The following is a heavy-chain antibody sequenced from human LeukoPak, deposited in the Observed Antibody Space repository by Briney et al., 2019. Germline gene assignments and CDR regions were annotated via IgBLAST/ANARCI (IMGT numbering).Heavy chain of an antibody. CDR3: AKMSAYNSNSPLHF. V-gene: IGHV3-23*01. CDR1: GFTFSSYA. Sequence: PGGSLRLSCAASGFTFSSYAMNWVRQAPGKGLEWVSTIGGSNAYTYYADSVKGRFTISRDNSKNTLYLQMNSLRAEDTAVYYCAKMSAYNSNSPLHFWGQGTLVTVSS. CDR2: IGGSNAYT. J-gene: IGHJ4*02. D-gene: IGHD2/OR15-2a*01.